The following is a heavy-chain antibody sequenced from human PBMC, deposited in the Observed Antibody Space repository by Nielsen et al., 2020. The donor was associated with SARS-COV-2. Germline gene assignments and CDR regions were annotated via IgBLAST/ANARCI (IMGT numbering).Heavy chain of an antibody. CDR3: ATSGTEWVRSFAF. Sequence: SETLSLTCAVYGGSFRVYYWRWIRQSPGKGMERIGEITHRGHTNYKPSLRSRVSISVDTSKKQFSLRLNSVTAADTAVYYCATSGTEWVRSFAFWGQGTVVTVSS. CDR1: GGSFRVYY. V-gene: IGHV4-34*01. CDR2: ITHRGHT. J-gene: IGHJ4*02. D-gene: IGHD3-10*01.